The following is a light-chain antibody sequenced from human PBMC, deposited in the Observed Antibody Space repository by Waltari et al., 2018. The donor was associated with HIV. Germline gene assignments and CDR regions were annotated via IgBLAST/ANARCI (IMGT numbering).Light chain of an antibody. CDR3: QVWDIISAYVI. CDR1: TVGSKD. Sequence: SSVLTQPPSVSVAPGQTVSMTCEGNTVGSKDVHWYQQKPGQAPVLVVYDDSDRPSGIPERFSGSKSWNTATLSISRVEVGDGADYYCQVWDIISAYVIFGGGTKLTVL. CDR2: DDS. V-gene: IGLV3-21*02. J-gene: IGLJ2*01.